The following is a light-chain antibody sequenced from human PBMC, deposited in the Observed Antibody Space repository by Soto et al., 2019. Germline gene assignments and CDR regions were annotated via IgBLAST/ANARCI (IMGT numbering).Light chain of an antibody. Sequence: QSLLTHPASLSGSPGQSITISCTGSSSDIGAYNYVSWFQQYPGKAPKLIISEVSNRPSGVSNRFSGSKSGTAASLTISGLQTEDEADYFCFSFTTDWTHVFGTGTKVTVL. CDR2: EVS. CDR3: FSFTTDWTHV. CDR1: SSDIGAYNY. J-gene: IGLJ1*01. V-gene: IGLV2-14*01.